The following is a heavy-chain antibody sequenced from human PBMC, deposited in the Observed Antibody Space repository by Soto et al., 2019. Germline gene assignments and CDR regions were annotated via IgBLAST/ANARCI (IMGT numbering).Heavy chain of an antibody. Sequence: TSETLSLICTVSGGSISSGGYYWSWIRQHPGKGLEWIGYIYYSGSTHYNPSLKSRVTISVDTSKNQFSLKLSSVTAADTAVYYCASVVCGADCYRRDYYYYGMDVWGQGTTVTVSS. D-gene: IGHD2-21*02. CDR1: GGSISSGGYY. J-gene: IGHJ6*02. CDR2: IYYSGST. CDR3: ASVVCGADCYRRDYYYYGMDV. V-gene: IGHV4-31*03.